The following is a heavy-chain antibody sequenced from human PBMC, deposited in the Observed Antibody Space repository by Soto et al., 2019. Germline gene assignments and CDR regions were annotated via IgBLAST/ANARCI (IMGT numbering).Heavy chain of an antibody. D-gene: IGHD1-26*01. CDR2: IGTSGSYI. V-gene: IGHV3-21*06. CDR1: GFIFSRYS. J-gene: IGHJ4*02. CDR3: ARGSAFIGLDY. Sequence: EVQLVESGGGLVKPGGSLRLSCAVSGFIFSRYSMNWVRQAPGKGLEWVSSIGTSGSYIYDTDSVKGRFTISRDNPKDSMYLHMDSLRAEDTAIYYCARGSAFIGLDYWGQGTPVTVSS.